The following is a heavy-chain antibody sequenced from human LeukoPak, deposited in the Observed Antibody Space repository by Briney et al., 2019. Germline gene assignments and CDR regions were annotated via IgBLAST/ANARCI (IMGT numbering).Heavy chain of an antibody. CDR1: GYTFTGYY. CDR2: INPNSGGT. Sequence: ASVKVSCKASGYTFTGYYMHWVRQAPGQGLEWMGWINPNSGGTNYAQKFQGRVTMTTDTSTSTAYMELRSLRSDDTAVYYCARVSVGATAGMDVWGQGTTVTVSS. CDR3: ARVSVGATAGMDV. V-gene: IGHV1-2*02. D-gene: IGHD1-26*01. J-gene: IGHJ6*02.